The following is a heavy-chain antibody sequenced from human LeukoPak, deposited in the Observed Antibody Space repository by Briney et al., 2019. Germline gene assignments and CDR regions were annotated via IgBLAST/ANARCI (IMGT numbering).Heavy chain of an antibody. V-gene: IGHV3-23*01. D-gene: IGHD3/OR15-3a*01. CDR2: IRDSGEA. CDR1: GVTLSNYA. J-gene: IGHJ5*02. CDR3: ARDRAANQDWVEFDP. Sequence: PGGSLRLSCAVSGVTLSNYAMSWVRQAPGKGLEWVGLIRDSGEAFYADFARGRFAISRDESENTLYLQMNSLRVEDTAVYFCARDRAANQDWVEFDPWGQGTPVIVSS.